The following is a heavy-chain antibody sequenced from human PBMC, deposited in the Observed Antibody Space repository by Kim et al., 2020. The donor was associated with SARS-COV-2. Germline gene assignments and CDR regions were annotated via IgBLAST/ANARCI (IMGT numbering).Heavy chain of an antibody. CDR2: ISSDGSST. Sequence: GGSLRLSCAASGFTFSSYWMHWVRQAPGKGLVWVSRISSDGSSTTYADSVKGRFTISRDNAKKTLYLQMNSLRAEDTAVYYCTRERRITMVRGVIQAFDYWGQGTLVTVSS. CDR1: GFTFSSYW. D-gene: IGHD3-10*01. J-gene: IGHJ4*02. CDR3: TRERRITMVRGVIQAFDY. V-gene: IGHV3-74*01.